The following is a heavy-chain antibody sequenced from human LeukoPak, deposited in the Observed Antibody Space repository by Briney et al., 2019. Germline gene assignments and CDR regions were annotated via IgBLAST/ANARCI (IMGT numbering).Heavy chain of an antibody. CDR1: GFTFSSYW. V-gene: IGHV3-7*01. CDR2: IKQDGSEK. J-gene: IGHJ4*02. D-gene: IGHD5-18*01. Sequence: GGSLRLSCAASGFTFSSYWMSWVRQAPGKGLEWVANIKQDGSEKYYVDSVKGRFTISRDNAKNSLYLQMNSLRAEDTAVYYCARVRGYSYGINHAFDYWGQGTLVTVSS. CDR3: ARVRGYSYGINHAFDY.